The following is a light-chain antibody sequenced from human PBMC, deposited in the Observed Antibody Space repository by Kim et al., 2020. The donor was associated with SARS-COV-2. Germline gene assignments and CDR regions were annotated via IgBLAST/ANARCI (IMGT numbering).Light chain of an antibody. V-gene: IGKV3-20*01. Sequence: IALTQSPDTLSLSPGEEATVSCRASPTLNTRYLAWYQQKPGQPPRLLIAGVSTRATGIPDRFRGSGSGTDFALTISSLEPADFAVYYCQQYETSTNTFGQGTKLEI. CDR1: PTLNTRY. CDR2: GVS. CDR3: QQYETSTNT. J-gene: IGKJ2*01.